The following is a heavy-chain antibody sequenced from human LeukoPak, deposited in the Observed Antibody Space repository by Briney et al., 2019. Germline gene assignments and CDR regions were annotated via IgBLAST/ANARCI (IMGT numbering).Heavy chain of an antibody. CDR1: GFTFSSYG. CDR3: AKIPLDSSDLDY. V-gene: IGHV3-33*06. J-gene: IGHJ4*02. Sequence: GRSLRLSCAAPGFTFSSYGMHWVRQAPGKGLEWVAVIWYDGSNKYYADSVKGRFTIPRDNSKNTLYLQMNSLRAEDTAVYYCAKIPLDSSDLDYWGQGTLVTVSS. D-gene: IGHD6-19*01. CDR2: IWYDGSNK.